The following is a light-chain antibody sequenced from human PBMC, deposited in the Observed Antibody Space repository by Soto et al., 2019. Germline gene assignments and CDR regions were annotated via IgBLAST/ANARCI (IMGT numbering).Light chain of an antibody. V-gene: IGKV1-5*01. Sequence: DIQITQSPSTLSAFVGDRVTITCRASQSISRLLAWYQQKPVKAPKLLIYDASSLESGVPSRFSGSGSGTDFTLTSSGLQPNDFATYYCQRYNTYSRTFGQGTKVDIK. CDR1: QSISRL. CDR3: QRYNTYSRT. CDR2: DAS. J-gene: IGKJ1*01.